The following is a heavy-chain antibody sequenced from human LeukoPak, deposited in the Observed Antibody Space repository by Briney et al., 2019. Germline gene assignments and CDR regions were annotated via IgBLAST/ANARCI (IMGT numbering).Heavy chain of an antibody. CDR3: ARGLYYDSRRGGNWFDP. CDR1: GGSISSYY. J-gene: IGHJ5*02. D-gene: IGHD3-22*01. CDR2: INTSGST. Sequence: SETLSLTCTVSGGSISSYYWSWIRQPAGKGLEWIGRINTSGSTNYNPSLKSRVTISVDTSKNQFSLKLSSVTAADTAVYYCARGLYYDSRRGGNWFDPWGQGTLVTVSS. V-gene: IGHV4-4*07.